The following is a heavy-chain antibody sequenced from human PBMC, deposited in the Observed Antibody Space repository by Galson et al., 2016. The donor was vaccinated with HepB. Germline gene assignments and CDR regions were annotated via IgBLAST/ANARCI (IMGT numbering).Heavy chain of an antibody. CDR1: GITFINYA. J-gene: IGHJ4*02. V-gene: IGHV3-23*01. D-gene: IGHD5-24*01. CDR2: ISADSRGI. CDR3: ATHRPLSDGHKGFDY. Sequence: SLRLSCAVSGITPSGITFINYAMSWVRQAPGKGLEWLPAISADSRGIFHADSVRGRFTISRDNSKNTLFLQMNSLRAEDTAVYYCATHRPLSDGHKGFDYWGLGTLVTVSS.